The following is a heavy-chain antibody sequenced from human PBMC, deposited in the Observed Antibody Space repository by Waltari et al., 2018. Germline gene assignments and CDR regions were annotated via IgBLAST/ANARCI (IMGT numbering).Heavy chain of an antibody. CDR1: CGSINSGTHY. D-gene: IGHD1-26*01. V-gene: IGHV4-39*07. Sequence: QLRLQESGPGLVKPSAPLSLTCTVSCGSINSGTHYWGWIRQPPGKGLEWIGNIYSSGSTYYNPSLLSRLTISLDTAKNQFSLKLTSVTVADTAVYYCATDPSIPGSSDDFWGQGALVTVSS. CDR3: ATDPSIPGSSDDF. CDR2: IYSSGST. J-gene: IGHJ4*02.